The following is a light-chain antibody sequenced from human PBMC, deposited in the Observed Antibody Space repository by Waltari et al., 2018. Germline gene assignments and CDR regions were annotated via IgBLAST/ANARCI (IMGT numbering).Light chain of an antibody. Sequence: DIQMTQSPSSLSASAGDRVTNTCQASQDINKYLNWYQQKPGKAPKLLIYDASTLDTGVPSRFSGSRSGTDFTFTISSLQPEDIATYYCQQYDNLPITFGQGTRLEIK. CDR1: QDINKY. CDR2: DAS. CDR3: QQYDNLPIT. V-gene: IGKV1-33*01. J-gene: IGKJ5*01.